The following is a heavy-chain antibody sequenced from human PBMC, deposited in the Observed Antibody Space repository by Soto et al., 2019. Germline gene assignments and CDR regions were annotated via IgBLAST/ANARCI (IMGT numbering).Heavy chain of an antibody. CDR2: IIPIFGTA. CDR3: ARVRDSSGYYYGYYGMDV. J-gene: IGHJ6*02. V-gene: IGHV1-69*13. CDR1: GGTFSSYA. D-gene: IGHD3-22*01. Sequence: ASVKVSCKASGGTFSSYAISWVRQAPGQGLEWMGGIIPIFGTANYAQKFQGRVTITADESTSTAYMELSSLRSEDTAVYYCARVRDSSGYYYGYYGMDVWGQGTTVTVSS.